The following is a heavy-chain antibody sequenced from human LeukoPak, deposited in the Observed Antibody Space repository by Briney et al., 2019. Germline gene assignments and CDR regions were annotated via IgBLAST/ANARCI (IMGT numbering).Heavy chain of an antibody. CDR3: ARETVEATFDY. CDR2: INHSGST. V-gene: IGHV4-34*01. Sequence: SETLSLTCAVYGGSFSGYYWSWIRQPPGKGLEWIGEINHSGSTNYNPSLKSRVTISVDTSKNQFSLKLSSVTAADTAVYYCARETVEATFDYWGQGTLVTVSS. J-gene: IGHJ4*02. CDR1: GGSFSGYY. D-gene: IGHD1-1*01.